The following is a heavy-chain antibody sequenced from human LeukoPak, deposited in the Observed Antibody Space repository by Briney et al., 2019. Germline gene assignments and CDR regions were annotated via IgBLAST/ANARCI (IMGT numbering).Heavy chain of an antibody. D-gene: IGHD5-18*01. J-gene: IGHJ4*02. CDR1: GFTFSDYA. V-gene: IGHV3-30-3*01. CDR2: ISYDGSNK. Sequence: PGGSLRLSCAAPGFTFSDYAMHWVRQAPGKGLEWVALISYDGSNKYYADSVKGRFTISRDNSKNTLYLQMNSLRAEDTAVYYCARLRGYSYGYGDYWGQGTLVTVSS. CDR3: ARLRGYSYGYGDY.